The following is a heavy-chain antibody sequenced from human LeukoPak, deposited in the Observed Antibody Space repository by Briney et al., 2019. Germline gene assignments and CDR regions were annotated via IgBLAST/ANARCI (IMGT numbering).Heavy chain of an antibody. J-gene: IGHJ4*02. Sequence: GGSLRLSCAASGFTFSSYGMHWVRQAPGKGLEWVAFIRYDGSNKYYADSVKGRFTISRDNSKNTLYLQMNSLRAEDTAVYYCANAVGPVVTAIRGWVGFDYWGQGTLVTVSS. V-gene: IGHV3-30*02. CDR2: IRYDGSNK. CDR3: ANAVGPVVTAIRGWVGFDY. CDR1: GFTFSSYG. D-gene: IGHD2-21*02.